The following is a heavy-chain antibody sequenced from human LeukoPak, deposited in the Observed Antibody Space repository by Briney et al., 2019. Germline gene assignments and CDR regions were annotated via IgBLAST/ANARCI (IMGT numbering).Heavy chain of an antibody. V-gene: IGHV4-4*07. CDR2: IYSSGST. D-gene: IGHD3-3*01. Sequence: SETLSLTCTVSGGSISSDYWSWIRQPAGKGLEWIGRIYSSGSTNYNPSLKSRVTMSVDTSKNQSSLKLSSVTAADTAVYYCVGWSATRIGYWGQGTLVTVSS. CDR3: VGWSATRIGY. CDR1: GGSISSDY. J-gene: IGHJ4*02.